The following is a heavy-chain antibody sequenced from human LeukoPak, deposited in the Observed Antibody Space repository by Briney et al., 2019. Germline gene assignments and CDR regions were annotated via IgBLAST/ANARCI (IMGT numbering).Heavy chain of an antibody. CDR1: GFTFSRYS. CDR3: MSYAGRSDDY. D-gene: IGHD3-16*01. J-gene: IGHJ4*02. Sequence: GGSLRLSRAASGFTFSRYSMNWVRQAPGKGLEWVSSISSSSSYRYYADSVKGRFTISRDNAKNSLHLQMNSLRAEDTAVYYCMSYAGRSDDYWGQGTLVTVSS. CDR2: ISSSSSYR. V-gene: IGHV3-21*01.